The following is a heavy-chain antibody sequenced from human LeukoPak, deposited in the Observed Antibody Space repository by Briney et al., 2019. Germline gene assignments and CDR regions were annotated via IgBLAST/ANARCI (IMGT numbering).Heavy chain of an antibody. CDR2: ISGSGGST. V-gene: IGHV3-23*01. CDR3: ARDRLSYGSSGYYYVPLDY. J-gene: IGHJ4*02. Sequence: GGSLRLSCAASGFTFSSYAMSWVRQAPGKGLEWVSAISGSGGSTYYADSVKGRFTISRDNSKNTLYLQMNSLRAEDTAVYYCARDRLSYGSSGYYYVPLDYWGQGTLVTVSS. D-gene: IGHD3-22*01. CDR1: GFTFSSYA.